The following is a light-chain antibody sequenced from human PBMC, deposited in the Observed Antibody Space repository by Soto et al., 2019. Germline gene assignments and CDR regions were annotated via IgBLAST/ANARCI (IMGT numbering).Light chain of an antibody. V-gene: IGKV3-15*01. CDR1: QSVGTY. Sequence: EIVMTQSPATLSVSPGERATLSCRASQSVGTYLAWYQQKPGQDPRLLIYGASTRAAGISPRFSGGGSGSEFTLTISSLQSEDFAVYYCQQYNDWPRTFGQGTKVAIK. CDR2: GAS. CDR3: QQYNDWPRT. J-gene: IGKJ1*01.